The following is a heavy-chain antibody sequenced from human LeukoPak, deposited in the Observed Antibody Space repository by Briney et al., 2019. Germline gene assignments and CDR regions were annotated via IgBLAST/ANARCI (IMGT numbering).Heavy chain of an antibody. CDR3: ARSSRYYYGSGSYYSLDY. V-gene: IGHV1-2*02. CDR2: INPNSGGT. Sequence: ASVKVSCKASGYTFTGYYMHWVRQAPGQGLEWMGWINPNSGGTNYAQKFQGRVTMTRDTSISTAYMELSRLRSDDTAVYYCARSSRYYYGSGSYYSLDYWGQGTLVTVSS. D-gene: IGHD3-10*01. CDR1: GYTFTGYY. J-gene: IGHJ4*02.